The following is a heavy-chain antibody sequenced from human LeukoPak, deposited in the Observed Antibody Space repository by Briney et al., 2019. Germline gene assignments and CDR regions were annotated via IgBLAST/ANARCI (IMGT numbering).Heavy chain of an antibody. J-gene: IGHJ4*02. V-gene: IGHV4-38-2*02. CDR2: IYHSGST. D-gene: IGHD6-13*01. Sequence: KPSETLSLTCAVSGYSISSGYYWGWIRQPPGKGLEWIGSIYHSGSTYYNPSLKSRVTISVDTSMNQFSLKLSSVTAADTAVYYCARDVGIAAAYDYWGQGTLVTVSS. CDR1: GYSISSGYY. CDR3: ARDVGIAAAYDY.